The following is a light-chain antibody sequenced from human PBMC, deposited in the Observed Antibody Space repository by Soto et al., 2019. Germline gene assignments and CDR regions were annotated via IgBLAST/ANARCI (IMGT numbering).Light chain of an antibody. CDR1: QSVFYSSNNKNY. Sequence: DIVRTQSPVSLAVSLGERATINCKTSQSVFYSSNNKNYLAWYQQKPGQPPKLLIYWASTRESGVPDRFSGSGSGTDFTLTISSLQAEDVAVYYCQQYYRPWTFGQGTKVEIK. V-gene: IGKV4-1*01. CDR2: WAS. J-gene: IGKJ1*01. CDR3: QQYYRPWT.